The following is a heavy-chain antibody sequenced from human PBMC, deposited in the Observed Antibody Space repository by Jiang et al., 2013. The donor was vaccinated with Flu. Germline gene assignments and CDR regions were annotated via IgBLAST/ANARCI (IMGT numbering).Heavy chain of an antibody. CDR1: GFTFSSYS. V-gene: IGHV3-21*01. J-gene: IGHJ3*02. D-gene: IGHD5-24*01. CDR2: ISSSSSYI. Sequence: AASGFTFSSYSMNWVRQAPGKGLEWVSSISSSSSYIYYADSVKGRFTISRDNAKNSLYLQMNSLRAEDTAVYYCARPQIEMATIYAFDIWGQGTMVTVSS. CDR3: ARPQIEMATIYAFDI.